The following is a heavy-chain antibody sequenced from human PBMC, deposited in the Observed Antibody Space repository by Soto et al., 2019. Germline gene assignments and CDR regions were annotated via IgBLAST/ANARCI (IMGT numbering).Heavy chain of an antibody. J-gene: IGHJ4*02. D-gene: IGHD4-17*01. CDR1: GFIFSDYY. CDR3: ARDFDADSRTDFDY. V-gene: IGHV3-11*01. Sequence: QVQLVESGGGLVKPGGSLRLSCATSGFIFSDYYMHWIHQAPGKGLEWISYISGNGRIIQYADSAKGRFTISRDNDQNSLYLQMNSLRAEDTALYFCARDFDADSRTDFDYWGQGTLVTVSS. CDR2: ISGNGRII.